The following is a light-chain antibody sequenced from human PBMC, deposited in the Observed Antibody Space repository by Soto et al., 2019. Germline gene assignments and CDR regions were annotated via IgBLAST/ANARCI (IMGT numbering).Light chain of an antibody. CDR2: DAS. V-gene: IGKV3-11*01. CDR1: QSVSSY. J-gene: IGKJ1*01. CDR3: QQRGNWPLT. Sequence: EIVLTQSPATLSLSPGERATLSCRASQSVSSYLAWYQQKPGQAPRLLIYDASNRATGIPARFSGSGSGTDFTLTISSLEPEDFAVYYCQQRGNWPLTFGQGTKVEIK.